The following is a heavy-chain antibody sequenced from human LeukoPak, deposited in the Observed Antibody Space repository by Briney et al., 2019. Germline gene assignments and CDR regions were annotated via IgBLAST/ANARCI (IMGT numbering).Heavy chain of an antibody. Sequence: GGSLRLSCAASGFTFSSYSMNWVRQAPGKGLEWVAVISYDGSNKYYADSVKGRFTISRDNSKNTLYLQMNSLRAEDTAVYYCARDQYYYDSSGYYDYWGQGTLVTVSS. J-gene: IGHJ4*02. CDR1: GFTFSSYS. CDR2: ISYDGSNK. CDR3: ARDQYYYDSSGYYDY. D-gene: IGHD3-22*01. V-gene: IGHV3-30*03.